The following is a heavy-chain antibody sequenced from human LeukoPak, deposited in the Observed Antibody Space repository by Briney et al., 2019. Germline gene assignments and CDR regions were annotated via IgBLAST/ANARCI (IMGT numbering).Heavy chain of an antibody. D-gene: IGHD3-10*01. CDR3: ARDGQGFLGYYYYMDV. CDR1: GFTFSSYS. V-gene: IGHV3-21*01. Sequence: GGSLRLSCAASGFTFSSYSMNWVRQAPGKGLEWVSSISSSSSYIYYADSVKGRFTISRDNAKNSLYLQMNSLRAEDTAVYYCARDGQGFLGYYYYMDVWGKGTTVTVSS. CDR2: ISSSSSYI. J-gene: IGHJ6*03.